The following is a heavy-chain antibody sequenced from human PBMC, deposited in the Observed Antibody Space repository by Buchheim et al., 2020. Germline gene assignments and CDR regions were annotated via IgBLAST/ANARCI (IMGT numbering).Heavy chain of an antibody. CDR2: IYYSGST. D-gene: IGHD3/OR15-3a*01. J-gene: IGHJ3*02. CDR3: ARGRRLGLSHAFDI. CDR1: GGSISSGGYY. Sequence: QLQLQESGSGLVKPSQTLSLTCAVSGGSISSGGYYWSWIRQHPGKGLEWIGYIYYSGSTYYNPSLKGRVTLSVDTSKNQFLLKLSSVTAADTAVYYCARGRRLGLSHAFDIWGQGT. V-gene: IGHV4-31*11.